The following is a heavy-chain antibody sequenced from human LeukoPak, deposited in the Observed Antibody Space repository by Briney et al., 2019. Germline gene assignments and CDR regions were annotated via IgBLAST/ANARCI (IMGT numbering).Heavy chain of an antibody. Sequence: GGSLRLSCAASGITFGNNWMHWVRQGPGKGLVWISRINSDGGGAIYADSVKGRFTVSRDNSKNTLYLQMNSLRAEDTAVYYCARLDSSGYLDDYWGQGTLVTVSS. J-gene: IGHJ4*02. CDR3: ARLDSSGYLDDY. CDR2: INSDGGGA. D-gene: IGHD3-22*01. V-gene: IGHV3-74*01. CDR1: GITFGNNW.